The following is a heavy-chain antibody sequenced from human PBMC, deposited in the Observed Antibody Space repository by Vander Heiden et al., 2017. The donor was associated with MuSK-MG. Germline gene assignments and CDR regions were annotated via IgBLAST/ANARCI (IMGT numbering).Heavy chain of an antibody. V-gene: IGHV3-30*04. CDR1: GFTFSSYA. CDR3: ARAKQIYRSCGMDV. CDR2: ISYDGTNK. Sequence: QVQLVESGGGVVQPGRSLKLSCADSGFTFSSYAMHWVRQAPGKGLEWVAVISYDGTNKFYADSVKGRFTISRDNSKNTLYLQMNGLRDEDAAVYYCARAKQIYRSCGMDVWGQGTTVTVSS. J-gene: IGHJ6*02. D-gene: IGHD1-26*01.